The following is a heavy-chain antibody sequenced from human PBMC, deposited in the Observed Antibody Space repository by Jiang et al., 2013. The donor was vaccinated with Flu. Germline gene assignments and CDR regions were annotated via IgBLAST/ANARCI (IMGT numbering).Heavy chain of an antibody. CDR2: VDPEDGET. V-gene: IGHV1-69-2*01. CDR3: ATDRAWPGSGMDYYYYGMDV. Sequence: SGAEVKKPGATVKISCKVSGYTFTDYYMHWVQQAPGKGLEWMGLVDPEDGETIYAEKFQGRVTITADTSTDTAYMELSSLRSEDTAVYYCATDRAWPGSGMDYYYYGMDVWGQGTTVTVSS. D-gene: IGHD3-10*01. J-gene: IGHJ6*02. CDR1: GYTFTDYY.